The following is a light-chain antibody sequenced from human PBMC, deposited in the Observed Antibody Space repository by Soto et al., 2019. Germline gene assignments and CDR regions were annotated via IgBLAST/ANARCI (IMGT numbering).Light chain of an antibody. CDR2: GAS. Sequence: EIVLTQSPGTLSLSPGERATLSCRASQSVSSNYLAWYQQKPGQALRLLIYGASTRATGIPDRLSGSGSGTDFTLTIIRLEPEDFAVYYCQQYGSSPRVAFGGGTKLEIK. CDR1: QSVSSNY. CDR3: QQYGSSPRVA. J-gene: IGKJ4*01. V-gene: IGKV3-20*01.